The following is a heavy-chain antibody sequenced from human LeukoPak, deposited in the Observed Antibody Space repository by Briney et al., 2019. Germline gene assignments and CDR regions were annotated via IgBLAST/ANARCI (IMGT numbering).Heavy chain of an antibody. CDR1: GGSIRSDSHY. Sequence: SETLSLTCSVSGGSIRSDSHYWGWIRQPPGKGLEWIGSIYYSASTYYNPSLEGRVTISVDTSKYQFSLKLSSVTAADTAVYYCARLRGYSGYEIDYWGQGTLVTVSS. CDR2: IYYSAST. J-gene: IGHJ4*02. CDR3: ARLRGYSGYEIDY. V-gene: IGHV4-39*01. D-gene: IGHD5-12*01.